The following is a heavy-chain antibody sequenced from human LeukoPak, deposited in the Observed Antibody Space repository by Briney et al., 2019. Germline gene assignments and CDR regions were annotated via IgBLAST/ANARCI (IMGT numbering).Heavy chain of an antibody. V-gene: IGHV3-66*02. CDR2: IYSGGST. Sequence: GGSLRLSCAASGFTVSSNYMSWVRQAPGKGLEWVSVIYSGGSTYYADSVKGRFTISRDNSKNTLYLQMNSLRAEDTAVYYCASPKAYCSSTSCSTGDYWGQGTLVTVSS. D-gene: IGHD2-2*01. CDR1: GFTVSSNY. CDR3: ASPKAYCSSTSCSTGDY. J-gene: IGHJ4*02.